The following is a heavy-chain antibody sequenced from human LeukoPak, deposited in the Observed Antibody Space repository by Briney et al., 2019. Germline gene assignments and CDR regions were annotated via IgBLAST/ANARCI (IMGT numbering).Heavy chain of an antibody. CDR2: ISGSGGST. V-gene: IGHV3-23*01. J-gene: IGHJ4*02. CDR1: GFTFSSYA. D-gene: IGHD6-13*01. Sequence: GGSLRLSCAASGFTFSSYAMSGVRQAPGKGLECVSPISGSGGSTYYADSVKGRFTVSRDNSKNTLYLQMDSLRAEDTAVYYCAKSPTGSSWPSIDYWGQGTLVTVSS. CDR3: AKSPTGSSWPSIDY.